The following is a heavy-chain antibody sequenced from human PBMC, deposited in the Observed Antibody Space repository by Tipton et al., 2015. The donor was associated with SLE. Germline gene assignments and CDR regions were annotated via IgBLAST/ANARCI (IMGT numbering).Heavy chain of an antibody. Sequence: TLSLTCTVSGGSMTSFYWSWIRQAPGKGLEWIGSIYQSGRTIYNPSLKSRVTVSVDPSKNQFSPNLSSVTAADTAVYYCARVAAATGRGNYFYYYMDVWGKGTTVAVSS. CDR3: ARVAAATGRGNYFYYYMDV. CDR1: GGSMTSFY. D-gene: IGHD6-13*01. CDR2: IYQSGRT. V-gene: IGHV4-59*08. J-gene: IGHJ6*03.